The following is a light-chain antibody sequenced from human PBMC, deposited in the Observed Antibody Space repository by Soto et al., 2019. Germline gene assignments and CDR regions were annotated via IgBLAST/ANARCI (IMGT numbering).Light chain of an antibody. V-gene: IGKV3-20*01. CDR3: QQYVSLPIT. CDR2: GAS. CDR1: QSIGSSY. J-gene: IGKJ5*01. Sequence: EIVFTQSPGTLSLSPEERATLSCRASQSIGSSYLAWYQQKPGQAPRLLIYGASTRATGIPDRFSGSGSGTDFTLTINRVAPEDFAVYYCQQYVSLPITFGQGTRLEI.